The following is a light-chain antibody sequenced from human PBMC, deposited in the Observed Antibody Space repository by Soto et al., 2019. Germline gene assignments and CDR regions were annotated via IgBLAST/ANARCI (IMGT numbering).Light chain of an antibody. CDR1: ETVNSNY. CDR3: QQYNNWPWT. CDR2: GAS. V-gene: IGKV3-15*01. Sequence: EIMLTQSPGTLSLTHGERATLSCRVSETVNSNYLAWYQQKPGQAPRLLIYGASTRATSFPARFSGSGSGTDFTLTISSLQSEDFAVYYCQQYNNWPWTFGQGTKVDIK. J-gene: IGKJ1*01.